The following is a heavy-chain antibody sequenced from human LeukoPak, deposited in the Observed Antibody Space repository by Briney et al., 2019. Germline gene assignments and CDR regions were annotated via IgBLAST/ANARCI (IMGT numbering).Heavy chain of an antibody. CDR1: GFTFSSYD. CDR3: GNFLAY. Sequence: GGSLRLSCSASGFTFSSYDMHWVRQAPGKGLEWVSFIRNDGTNKYYADSVKGRFTISRDNSKNTLYLQMSSLRPEDTAVYYCGNFLAYWGQGTLVTVSS. CDR2: IRNDGTNK. J-gene: IGHJ4*02. V-gene: IGHV3-30*02.